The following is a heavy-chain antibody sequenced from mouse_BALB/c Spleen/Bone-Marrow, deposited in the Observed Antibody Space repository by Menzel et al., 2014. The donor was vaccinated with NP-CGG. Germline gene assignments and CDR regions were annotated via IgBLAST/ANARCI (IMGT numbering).Heavy chain of an antibody. CDR2: INPGSGGT. Sequence: VQLQQSGAELVRPGTSVKVSCKASGYAFTNYLIEWVKQRPGQGLEWIGVINPGSGGTNYNEKFKGKATLTADKSSSTAYMQLSSLTFDVSAVYFCARGNYAMDYWGQGTSVTVSA. CDR1: GYAFTNYL. J-gene: IGHJ4*01. V-gene: IGHV1-54*01. CDR3: ARGNYAMDY.